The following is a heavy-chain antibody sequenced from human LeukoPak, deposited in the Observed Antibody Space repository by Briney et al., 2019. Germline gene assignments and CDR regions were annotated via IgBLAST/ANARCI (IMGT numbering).Heavy chain of an antibody. V-gene: IGHV3-48*04. D-gene: IGHD3-22*01. CDR2: ISSSSSTI. Sequence: GGSLRLPCAASGFTFSSYSMNWVRQAPGKGLEWVSYISSSSSTIYYADSVKGRFTISRDNAKNSLYLQMNSLRAEDTAVYYCARVYYDSSGYPNFDYWGQGTLVTVSS. CDR1: GFTFSSYS. CDR3: ARVYYDSSGYPNFDY. J-gene: IGHJ4*02.